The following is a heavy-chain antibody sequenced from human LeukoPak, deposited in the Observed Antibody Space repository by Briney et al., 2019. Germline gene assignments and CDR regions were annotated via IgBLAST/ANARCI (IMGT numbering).Heavy chain of an antibody. CDR3: ARLIAEVGGGTNYFDT. J-gene: IGHJ4*02. CDR2: VYISGDT. CDR1: GGSVTTAHWY. D-gene: IGHD2-21*01. Sequence: PSETLSLTCTLSGGSVTTAHWYWRWIRQPAGKGLEWIGRVYISGDTKYNPSLKSRVIMSLDASKNQFSLRLTSVTAADTAVYYCARLIAEVGGGTNYFDTWGQGTLVTVSS. V-gene: IGHV4-4*07.